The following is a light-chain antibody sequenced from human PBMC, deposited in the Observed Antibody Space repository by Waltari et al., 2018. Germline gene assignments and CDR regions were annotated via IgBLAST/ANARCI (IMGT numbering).Light chain of an antibody. V-gene: IGLV2-14*01. CDR1: SSAVGVNIF. J-gene: IGLJ2*01. Sequence: QSALTQPASVSGSPGQSITISSPGTSSAVGVNIFFSCYQQHPGKAPKLMIYEVSNRPSGVSNRFSGAKSGNTASLTISGLQAEDEADYYCSSYARSNMLFGGGTKVAVL. CDR3: SSYARSNML. CDR2: EVS.